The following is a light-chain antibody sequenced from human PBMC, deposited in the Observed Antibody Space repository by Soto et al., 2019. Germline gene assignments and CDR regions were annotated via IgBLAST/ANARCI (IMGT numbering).Light chain of an antibody. CDR3: QQYDTLPPT. Sequence: DIQMTQSPSSLSASVGARVTITCKASQDMRNYLNWYQQRPGKAPKLLIYGASNLEAGVTPRFSGSGSGTEFSLTITSLQPEDIAVYYCQQYDTLPPTFGGGTKVDIK. J-gene: IGKJ4*01. V-gene: IGKV1-33*01. CDR1: QDMRNY. CDR2: GAS.